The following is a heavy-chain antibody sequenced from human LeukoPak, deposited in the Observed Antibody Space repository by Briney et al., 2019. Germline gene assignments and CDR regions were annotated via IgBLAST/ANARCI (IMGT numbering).Heavy chain of an antibody. D-gene: IGHD3-16*02. V-gene: IGHV4-38-2*02. CDR3: ALMITFGGVIVFDY. CDR1: GYSISRGYY. CDR2: IYHSGST. J-gene: IGHJ4*02. Sequence: PSETLSLTCTVSGYSISRGYYWGWIRPPPGKGLEWIGSIYHSGSTYYNPSLKSRVTISVDTSKNQFSLKLSSVTAADTAVYYCALMITFGGVIVFDYWGQGTLVTVSS.